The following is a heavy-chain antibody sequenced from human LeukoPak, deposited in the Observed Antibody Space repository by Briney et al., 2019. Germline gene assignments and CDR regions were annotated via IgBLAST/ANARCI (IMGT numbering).Heavy chain of an antibody. CDR1: GFTFSSYA. J-gene: IGHJ4*02. CDR2: ISYDGSNK. D-gene: IGHD2-2*03. CDR3: ARDGFARCFDY. Sequence: PGGSLRLSCAASGFTFSSYAMHWVRQAPGKGLEWVAVISYDGSNKYYADSVKGRFTISRDNSKNTLYLQMNSLRAEDTAVYYCARDGFARCFDYWGQGTLVTVSS. V-gene: IGHV3-30*04.